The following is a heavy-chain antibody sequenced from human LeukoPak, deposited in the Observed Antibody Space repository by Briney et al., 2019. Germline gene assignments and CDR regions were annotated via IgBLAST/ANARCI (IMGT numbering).Heavy chain of an antibody. CDR1: GGSFSDYY. Sequence: SEALSLTCAVYGGSFSDYYWSWIRQSPGKGLEWIGEINHSGSTNYNPSLKSRVAILVDTSKKHFSLKLSSVTAADTALYYCARRVRGVNDAFDIWGQRTMVTVSS. J-gene: IGHJ3*02. V-gene: IGHV4-34*01. CDR2: INHSGST. D-gene: IGHD3-10*01. CDR3: ARRVRGVNDAFDI.